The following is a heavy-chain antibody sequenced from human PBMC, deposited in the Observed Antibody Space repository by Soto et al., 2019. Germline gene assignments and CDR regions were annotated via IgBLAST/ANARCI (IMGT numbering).Heavy chain of an antibody. D-gene: IGHD2-15*01. CDR2: IYYSGST. CDR1: GGSISSYY. V-gene: IGHV4-59*12. CDR3: ARGADPPYCSGGSCYHDY. Sequence: TLSLTCTVSGGSISSYYWSWIRQPPGKGLEWIGYIYYSGSTNYNPSLKSRVTISVDTSKNQFSLKLSSVTAADTAVYYCARGADPPYCSGGSCYHDYWGQGTLVTVSS. J-gene: IGHJ4*02.